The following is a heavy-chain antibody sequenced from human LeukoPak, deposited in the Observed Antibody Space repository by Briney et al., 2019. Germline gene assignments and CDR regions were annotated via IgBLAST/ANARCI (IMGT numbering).Heavy chain of an antibody. D-gene: IGHD3-3*01. Sequence: AASVKVSCKASGFTFHTSAMQWVRQARGQRLEWIGWIVLGSGNTVYSHKFHDRVIITRDMSTSTVSMELDSLGSEDTAVYYCAAQRGASLHDYWSTSLFDPWGQGTLVTVSS. J-gene: IGHJ5*02. CDR2: IVLGSGNT. CDR3: AAQRGASLHDYWSTSLFDP. V-gene: IGHV1-58*02. CDR1: GFTFHTSA.